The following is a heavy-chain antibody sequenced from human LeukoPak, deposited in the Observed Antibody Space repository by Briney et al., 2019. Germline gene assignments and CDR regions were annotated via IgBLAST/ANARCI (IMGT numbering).Heavy chain of an antibody. J-gene: IGHJ6*02. Sequence: SETLSLTCTVSGGSISSYYWSWIRQPPGKGLEWIGYIYYSGSTNYNPSLKSRVTISVDTSKNQFSLKLSSVTAADTAVYYCARVAFYYDSRYIDVWGQGTTVTVSS. V-gene: IGHV4-59*01. D-gene: IGHD3-22*01. CDR3: ARVAFYYDSRYIDV. CDR1: GGSISSYY. CDR2: IYYSGST.